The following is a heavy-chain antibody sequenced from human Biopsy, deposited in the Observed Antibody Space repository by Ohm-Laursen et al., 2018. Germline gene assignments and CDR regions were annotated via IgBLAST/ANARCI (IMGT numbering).Heavy chain of an antibody. Sequence: GASVKVSCKAPTGTFNSYGIIWVRQAPGQGLEWMGRIIPILRTTTYAPKFQGRVTFTADKSSSTAYLELSSLTSGDTAMFYCAREAIGYQLPCDDWGQGTLVTVSS. CDR1: TGTFNSYG. D-gene: IGHD2-15*01. V-gene: IGHV1-69*04. J-gene: IGHJ4*02. CDR3: AREAIGYQLPCDD. CDR2: IIPILRTT.